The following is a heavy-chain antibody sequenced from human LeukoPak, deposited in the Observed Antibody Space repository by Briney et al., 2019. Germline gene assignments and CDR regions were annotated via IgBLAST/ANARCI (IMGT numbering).Heavy chain of an antibody. V-gene: IGHV4-59*01. D-gene: IGHD4-17*01. CDR1: GGSISSYY. CDR2: IYYSGST. Sequence: SETLSLTCTVSGGSISSYYWSWIRQPPGKGLEWLGYIYYSGSTNYNPSLKSRVTISVDTSKNQFSLKLSSVTAADTAVYYCARGAHYGGTSYYYYYYGMDVWGQGTTVTVFS. J-gene: IGHJ6*02. CDR3: ARGAHYGGTSYYYYYYGMDV.